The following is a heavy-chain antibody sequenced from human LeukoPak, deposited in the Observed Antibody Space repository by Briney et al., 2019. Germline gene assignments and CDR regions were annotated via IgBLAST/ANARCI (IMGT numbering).Heavy chain of an antibody. D-gene: IGHD2/OR15-2a*01. J-gene: IGHJ4*02. CDR2: ISGSGGST. V-gene: IGHV3-23*01. CDR1: GFTFSSYA. CDR3: AKDRTYYSYFDY. Sequence: PGGSLRLSCAASGFTFSSYAMSWLRQDPGKGLEWVSAISGSGGSTYYADSVKGRFTISRDNSKNTLYLQMNSLRAEDTAVYYCAKDRTYYSYFDYWGQGTLVTVSS.